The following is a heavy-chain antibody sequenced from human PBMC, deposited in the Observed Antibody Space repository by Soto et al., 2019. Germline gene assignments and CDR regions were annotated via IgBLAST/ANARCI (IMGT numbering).Heavy chain of an antibody. CDR3: TTAKQQLVNFDY. D-gene: IGHD6-13*01. CDR1: GFTFSNAW. Sequence: GGSLRLSCAASGFTFSNAWMSWVRQAQGKGLEWVGRIKSKTDGGTTDYAAPVKGRFTISRDDSKNTLYLQMNSLKTEDTAVYYCTTAKQQLVNFDYWGQGTLVTVSS. V-gene: IGHV3-15*01. J-gene: IGHJ4*02. CDR2: IKSKTDGGTT.